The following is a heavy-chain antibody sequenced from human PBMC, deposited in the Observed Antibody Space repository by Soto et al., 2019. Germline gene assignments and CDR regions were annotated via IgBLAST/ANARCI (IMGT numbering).Heavy chain of an antibody. Sequence: PGGSLRLSCAASGFTFSSYAMSWVRRAPGKGLEWVSAISGSGGSTYYADSVKGRFTISRDNSKNTLYLQMNSLRAEDTAVYYCAKDPGGYCSSTSCYGGAFDIWGQGTMVTVS. J-gene: IGHJ3*02. V-gene: IGHV3-23*01. CDR2: ISGSGGST. D-gene: IGHD2-2*01. CDR1: GFTFSSYA. CDR3: AKDPGGYCSSTSCYGGAFDI.